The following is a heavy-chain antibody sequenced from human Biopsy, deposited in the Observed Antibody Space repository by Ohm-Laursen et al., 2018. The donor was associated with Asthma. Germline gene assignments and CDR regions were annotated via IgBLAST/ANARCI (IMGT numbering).Heavy chain of an antibody. Sequence: SLRLSCAASGFMFSDYVFHWVRQAPGKGLEWVSSISGNGDNTHYSDSVQGRFIISRDNSKNTLYLQMNSLRVEDTAIYFCAKDKVGAANSYQYGMDVWGQGTTVTVSS. CDR3: AKDKVGAANSYQYGMDV. CDR1: GFMFSDYV. V-gene: IGHV3-23*01. D-gene: IGHD1-26*01. CDR2: ISGNGDNT. J-gene: IGHJ6*02.